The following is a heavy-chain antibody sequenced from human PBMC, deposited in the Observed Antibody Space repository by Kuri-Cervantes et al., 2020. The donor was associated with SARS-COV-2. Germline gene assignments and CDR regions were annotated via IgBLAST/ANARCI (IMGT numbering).Heavy chain of an antibody. D-gene: IGHD1-26*01. CDR3: ARSTSGRIWWELSRAFDI. CDR1: GGTFSSYA. J-gene: IGHJ3*02. V-gene: IGHV1-69*13. CDR2: IIPIFGTA. Sequence: SVKVSCKASGGTFSSYAISWVRQAPGQGLEWMGGIIPIFGTANYAQKFQGRVTITADGSTSTAYMELSSLRSEDTAVYYCARSTSGRIWWELSRAFDIWGQGTMVTVSS.